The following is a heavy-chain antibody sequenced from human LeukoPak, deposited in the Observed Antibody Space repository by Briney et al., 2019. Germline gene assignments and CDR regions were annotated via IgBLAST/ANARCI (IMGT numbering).Heavy chain of an antibody. V-gene: IGHV4-39*01. Sequence: SETLSLTCTVSGGSITGSSYYWGWIRQPPGKGLEWIGSMYYSGSTYYNPSLKSRLTISVDTSKNQFSLKLTSVTAADTAVYYCARQYYENTGYYYFDYWGQGTLVTVSS. CDR1: GGSITGSSYY. D-gene: IGHD3-22*01. CDR2: MYYSGST. CDR3: ARQYYENTGYYYFDY. J-gene: IGHJ4*02.